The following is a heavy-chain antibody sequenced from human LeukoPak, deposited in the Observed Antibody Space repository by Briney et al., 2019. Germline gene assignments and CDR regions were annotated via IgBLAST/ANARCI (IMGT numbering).Heavy chain of an antibody. J-gene: IGHJ4*02. D-gene: IGHD6-19*01. Sequence: ASVKVSCKASGYTFTSYDINWVRQATGQGLGWMGWMNPNSGNTGYAQKFQGRVTITRNTSISTAYMELSSLRSEDTAVYYCAMTGPQWLAEDYWGQGTLVTVSS. CDR3: AMTGPQWLAEDY. V-gene: IGHV1-8*01. CDR2: MNPNSGNT. CDR1: GYTFTSYD.